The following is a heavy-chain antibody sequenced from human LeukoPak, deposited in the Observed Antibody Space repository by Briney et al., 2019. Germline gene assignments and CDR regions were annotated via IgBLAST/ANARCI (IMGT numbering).Heavy chain of an antibody. Sequence: GGSLRLSCAGSGFTFSRYAMSWVRQAPGKGLEWVSSITGSGGREHYADSVKGRFTISRDNSKNTLYLQMDSLRVEDTAVYYCAKDGGDYGAFSSFDYWGQGTLVTVSS. V-gene: IGHV3-23*01. CDR1: GFTFSRYA. D-gene: IGHD4-17*01. J-gene: IGHJ4*02. CDR2: ITGSGGRE. CDR3: AKDGGDYGAFSSFDY.